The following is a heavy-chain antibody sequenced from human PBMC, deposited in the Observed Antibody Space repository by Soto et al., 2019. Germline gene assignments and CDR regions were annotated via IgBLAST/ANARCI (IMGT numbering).Heavy chain of an antibody. V-gene: IGHV3-30*18. CDR2: ISFDGNNE. CDR1: GFAFNNYG. Sequence: QVQLVESGGGVVQPGKCLRLSCTASGFAFNNYGMHWVRQAPGKGLEWVAVISFDGNNEYYADSVQGRFTIFRDNSKDTLYLQMNSLKTDDTAVYYCAKPDYGGDSDYWYFDLWGRGTLVTVSS. D-gene: IGHD4-17*01. J-gene: IGHJ2*01. CDR3: AKPDYGGDSDYWYFDL.